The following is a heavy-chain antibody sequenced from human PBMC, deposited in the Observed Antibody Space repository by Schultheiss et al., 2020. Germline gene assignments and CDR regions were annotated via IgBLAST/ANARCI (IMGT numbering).Heavy chain of an antibody. D-gene: IGHD3-10*01. Sequence: GESLKISCAASGFTFSSYAMSWVRQAPGKGLEWVSAISGSGGSTYYADSVKGRFTISRDNAKNSLYLQMNSLRAEDTAVYYCAREGYYYGSGSYILGEDWFDPWGQGTLVTVSS. CDR3: AREGYYYGSGSYILGEDWFDP. V-gene: IGHV3-23*01. J-gene: IGHJ5*02. CDR1: GFTFSSYA. CDR2: ISGSGGST.